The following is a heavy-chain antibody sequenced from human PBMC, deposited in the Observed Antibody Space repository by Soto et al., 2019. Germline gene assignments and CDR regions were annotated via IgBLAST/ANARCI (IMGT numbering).Heavy chain of an antibody. CDR1: GYTFTSYG. CDR3: ARDKANLLRYFDWLLNY. CDR2: ISAYNGNT. Sequence: QVQLVQSGAEVKKPGASVKVSCKASGYTFTSYGISWVRQAPGQGLEWMGWISAYNGNTNYAQKLQGRVTMTTDTATSTAYMELRSLRSDDTAVYYCARDKANLLRYFDWLLNYWGQGTLVTVSS. J-gene: IGHJ4*02. V-gene: IGHV1-18*01. D-gene: IGHD3-9*01.